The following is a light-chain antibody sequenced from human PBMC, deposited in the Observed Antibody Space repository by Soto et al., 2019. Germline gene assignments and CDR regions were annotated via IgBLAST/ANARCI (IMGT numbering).Light chain of an antibody. Sequence: DIQMTQSPSSLSASVGDRVTITCQASQDITSYLHWYQHKPGKAPKLLIYDASILEAGVPPRFSGSGSGTDFTLTISSLQPEDVATYYCQHCDYRPIFGPGTTVDFK. V-gene: IGKV1-33*01. CDR1: QDITSY. J-gene: IGKJ3*01. CDR3: QHCDYRPI. CDR2: DAS.